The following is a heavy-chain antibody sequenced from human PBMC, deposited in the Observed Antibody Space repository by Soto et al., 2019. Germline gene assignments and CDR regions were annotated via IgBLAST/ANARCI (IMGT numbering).Heavy chain of an antibody. J-gene: IGHJ6*03. D-gene: IGHD2-2*02. CDR2: INHSGST. CDR3: ARMLGYCSSTSCYMSYYYYYYMDV. Sequence: SETLSLTCAVYGGSFSGYYWSWIRQPPGKGLEWIGEINHSGSTNYNPSLKSRVTISVDTSKNQFSLKLSSVTAADTAVYYCARMLGYCSSTSCYMSYYYYYYMDVWGKGTTVTVSS. V-gene: IGHV4-34*01. CDR1: GGSFSGYY.